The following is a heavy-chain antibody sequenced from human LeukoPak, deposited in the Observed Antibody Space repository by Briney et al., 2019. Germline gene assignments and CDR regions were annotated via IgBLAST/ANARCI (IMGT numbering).Heavy chain of an antibody. CDR2: IYTSGST. J-gene: IGHJ6*03. V-gene: IGHV4-4*07. CDR1: GRSISRYY. CDR3: ATAGGYYYMDV. Sequence: SDTLSLTCTVSGRSISRYYWSWIRQPAGKGLEWIGRIYTSGSTNYNPSRKSRVTMSVDTSKNQFSLKLSSVTAADTAVYYCATAGGYYYMDVWGKGTTVTVSS.